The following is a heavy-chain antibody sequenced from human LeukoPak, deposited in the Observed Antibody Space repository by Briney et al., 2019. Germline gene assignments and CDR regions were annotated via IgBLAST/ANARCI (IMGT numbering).Heavy chain of an antibody. V-gene: IGHV4-34*01. CDR1: GGSFSGYY. CDR3: ARQRAYNSSSWYPFDY. Sequence: SETLSLTCAVYGGSFSGYYWSWIRQPPGKGLEWIGEINHSGSTNYNPSLKSRVTISVDTSKNQFSLKLSSVTATDTAVYYCARQRAYNSSSWYPFDYWGQGTLVTVSS. D-gene: IGHD6-13*01. CDR2: INHSGST. J-gene: IGHJ4*02.